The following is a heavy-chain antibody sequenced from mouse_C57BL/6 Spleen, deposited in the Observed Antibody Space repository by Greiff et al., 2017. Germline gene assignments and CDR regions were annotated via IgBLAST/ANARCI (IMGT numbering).Heavy chain of an antibody. D-gene: IGHD1-1*01. J-gene: IGHJ2*01. CDR1: GYTFTRSW. V-gene: IGHV1-64*01. Sequence: VQLQQPGAELVKPGASVKLSCKASGYTFTRSWMHWVKQRPGHGLEWIGMIHPNSGSTNYNEKFKGKATLTVDKSSSTAYMQLSSLTSEDSAVYYCARWDYGSSGDFDYWGQGTTLTVSS. CDR3: ARWDYGSSGDFDY. CDR2: IHPNSGST.